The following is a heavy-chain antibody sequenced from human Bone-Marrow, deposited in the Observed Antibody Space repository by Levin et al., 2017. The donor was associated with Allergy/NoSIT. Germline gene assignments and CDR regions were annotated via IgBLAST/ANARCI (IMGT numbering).Heavy chain of an antibody. CDR1: GFSLSSNGVG. V-gene: IGHV2-5*02. Sequence: ASGPTLVKPTQTLTLTCTFSGFSLSSNGVGVGWIRQAPGKALEWLALIYWDDDKRYSPSLKSRLNITKDTPKNQVVLTMTNMAPVDTGTYYCAHHKCWCGEFPFDVWGRGSLVTVSS. D-gene: IGHD3-10*01. J-gene: IGHJ4*01. CDR2: IYWDDDK. CDR3: AHHKCWCGEFPFDV.